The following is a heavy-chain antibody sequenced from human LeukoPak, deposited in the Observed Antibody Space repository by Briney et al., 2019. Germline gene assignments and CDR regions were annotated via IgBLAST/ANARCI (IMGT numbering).Heavy chain of an antibody. V-gene: IGHV3-30*04. D-gene: IGHD6-19*01. CDR1: GFTFGDYA. CDR2: ISYDGSNK. CDR3: AKGGGSSGRSYYFDY. J-gene: IGHJ4*02. Sequence: GGSLRLSCTASGFTFGDYAMHWVRQAPGKGLEWVAVISYDGSNKYYADSVKGRFTISRDNAKNSLYLQMNSLRAEDTAVYYCAKGGGSSGRSYYFDYWGQGTLVTVSS.